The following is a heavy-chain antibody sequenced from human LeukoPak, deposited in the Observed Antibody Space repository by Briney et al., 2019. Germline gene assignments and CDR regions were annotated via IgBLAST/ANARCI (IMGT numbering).Heavy chain of an antibody. CDR1: GYSFMSNW. CDR3: ARRVVVVVATRNAFDI. J-gene: IGHJ3*02. CDR2: IYTGESDT. D-gene: IGHD2-15*01. Sequence: GGSLQISCKGSGYSFMSNWIAWGRQMPGKGLEWMGIIYTGESDTRYSPSFEGQVTISAHKSMSTAYLQSSSLKASDTAMYYCARRVVVVVATRNAFDIWGQGTMVSVSS. V-gene: IGHV5-51*01.